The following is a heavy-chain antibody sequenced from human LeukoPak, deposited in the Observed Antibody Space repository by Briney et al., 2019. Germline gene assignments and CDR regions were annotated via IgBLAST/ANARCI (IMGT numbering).Heavy chain of an antibody. CDR3: ARGRIYYDSSGLGV. V-gene: IGHV4-61*08. J-gene: IGHJ4*02. CDR1: GGSISSGGYY. D-gene: IGHD3-22*01. Sequence: SQTLSLTCTVSGGSISSGGYYWSWIRQPPGKGLEWIGYIYYSGSTNYNPSLKSRVTMSVDTSKNQFSLKLTSVTTADTAVYYCARGRIYYDSSGLGVWGQGTLITVSS. CDR2: IYYSGST.